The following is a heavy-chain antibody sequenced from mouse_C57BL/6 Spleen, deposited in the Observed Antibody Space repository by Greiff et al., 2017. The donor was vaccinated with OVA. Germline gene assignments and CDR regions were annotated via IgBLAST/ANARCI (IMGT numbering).Heavy chain of an antibody. CDR1: GFSLTSYG. D-gene: IGHD1-1*01. Sequence: VQLVESGPGLVALSQSLSITCTVSGFSLTSYGVHWVRQPPGKGLEWLVVIWSDGSTTYNSALKSRLSISKDNSKSQVFLKMNSLQTDDTAMYYGARRAYYGSSYGDAMDYWGQGTSVTVSS. V-gene: IGHV2-6*03. CDR2: IWSDGST. CDR3: ARRAYYGSSYGDAMDY. J-gene: IGHJ4*01.